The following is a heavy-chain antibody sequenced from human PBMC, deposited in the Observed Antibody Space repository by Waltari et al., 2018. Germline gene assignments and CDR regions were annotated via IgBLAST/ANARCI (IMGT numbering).Heavy chain of an antibody. Sequence: EVQLVESGGGLVQPGGSLRLSCAASGFTFSTYGMNWVRQAPGKGLEWVSPISGSGSPTYYADSVKGRFTISRDNAMNSLYLQMNSLRAEDTAVYYCAPLGASSLTLTAWGQGTLVTVSS. CDR3: APLGASSLTLTA. J-gene: IGHJ4*02. V-gene: IGHV3-48*01. D-gene: IGHD1-26*01. CDR1: GFTFSTYG. CDR2: ISGSGSPT.